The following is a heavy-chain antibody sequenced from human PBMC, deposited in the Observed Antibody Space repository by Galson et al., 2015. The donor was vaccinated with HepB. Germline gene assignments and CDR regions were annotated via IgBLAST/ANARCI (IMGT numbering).Heavy chain of an antibody. CDR2: IKSKTDGGTT. J-gene: IGHJ4*02. Sequence: SLRLSCAASGFTFSNAWMSWVRQAPGKGLEWVGRIKSKTDGGTTDYAAPVKGRFTISRDDSKNTLYLQMNSLKTEDTAVYYCTTDLTDSQEDYWGQGTLVTVSS. V-gene: IGHV3-15*01. D-gene: IGHD3-22*01. CDR1: GFTFSNAW. CDR3: TTDLTDSQEDY.